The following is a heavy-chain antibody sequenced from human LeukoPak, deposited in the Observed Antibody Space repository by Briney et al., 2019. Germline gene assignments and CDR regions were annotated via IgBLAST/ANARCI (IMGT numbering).Heavy chain of an antibody. V-gene: IGHV3-23*01. Sequence: GGSLRLSCAASGFTFSSYAMSWVRQAPGKGLEWVSSISGSGGSTYYADSVKGRFTISRDNSKNTLYLQMNSLRAEDTAVYYCAKGTCSSFYRGAFDIWGQGTMVTVSS. CDR1: GFTFSSYA. CDR3: AKGTCSSFYRGAFDI. J-gene: IGHJ3*02. D-gene: IGHD6-6*01. CDR2: ISGSGGST.